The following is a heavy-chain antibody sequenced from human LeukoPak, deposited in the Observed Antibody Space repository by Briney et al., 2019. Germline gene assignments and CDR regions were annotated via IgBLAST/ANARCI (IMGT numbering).Heavy chain of an antibody. CDR1: GGSFSGYY. J-gene: IGHJ6*03. V-gene: IGHV4-34*01. D-gene: IGHD3-10*01. CDR3: ARAYGSGSRYYYYYYYMDV. Sequence: SETLSLTCAVYGGSFSGYYWSWIRQPPGKGLEWIGEIYHSGSTNYNPSLKSRVTISVDTSKNQFSLKLSSVTAADTAVYYCARAYGSGSRYYYYYYYMDVWGKGTTVTVSS. CDR2: IYHSGST.